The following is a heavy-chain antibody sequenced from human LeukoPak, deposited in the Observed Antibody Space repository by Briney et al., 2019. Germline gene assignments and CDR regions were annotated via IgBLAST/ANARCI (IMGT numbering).Heavy chain of an antibody. Sequence: ASVKVSCKASGYTFTSYYMHWVRQAPGQGLEWMGIINPSGGSTIYAQKFQGRVTMTRDTSTSTFYMELSSLRSEDTAVYYCARDEGPRYYYGSGSYYNRGWFDPWGQGTLVTVSS. V-gene: IGHV1-46*01. CDR2: INPSGGST. CDR1: GYTFTSYY. D-gene: IGHD3-10*01. CDR3: ARDEGPRYYYGSGSYYNRGWFDP. J-gene: IGHJ5*02.